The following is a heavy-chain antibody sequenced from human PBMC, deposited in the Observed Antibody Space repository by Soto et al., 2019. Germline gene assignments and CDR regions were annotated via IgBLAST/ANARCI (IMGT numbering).Heavy chain of an antibody. V-gene: IGHV4-34*01. D-gene: IGHD1-1*01. CDR1: GGFVTSGSFY. CDR2: VSHSGGT. Sequence: QVQRQQWGAGLLKPAESLSLTCAVYGGFVTSGSFYWSWIRQPPGKGLEWIGEVSHSGGTHFNPSLQSRVTISVDTSKNQFTLKMSSVTAADTALYYCARVERGTATTVVDAFDIWGPGTMVTVSS. J-gene: IGHJ3*02. CDR3: ARVERGTATTVVDAFDI.